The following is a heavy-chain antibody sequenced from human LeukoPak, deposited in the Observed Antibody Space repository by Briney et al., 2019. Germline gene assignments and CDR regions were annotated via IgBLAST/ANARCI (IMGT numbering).Heavy chain of an antibody. J-gene: IGHJ6*03. Sequence: GGSLRLSCAGSGFIVGDTHMTWVRQAPGKGREWVSLVYSGITTHYADSVKGRFSISRDHSNNILYLQMNTLRAEDTAVYYCARLQGYSLGYQYFYYMDVWGKGTTVTVSS. CDR1: GFIVGDTH. V-gene: IGHV3-53*01. CDR2: VYSGITT. D-gene: IGHD5-18*01. CDR3: ARLQGYSLGYQYFYYMDV.